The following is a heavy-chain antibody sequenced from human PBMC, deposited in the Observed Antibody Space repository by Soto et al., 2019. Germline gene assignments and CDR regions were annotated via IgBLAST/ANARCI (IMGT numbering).Heavy chain of an antibody. J-gene: IGHJ4*02. CDR2: IDSAGGTI. Sequence: PGGSLRLSCAASGFTFGIYSMNWVRQAPGKGLEWVSYIDSAGGTIYYADYVKGRFTISRDNAKNSLFLQMNSLRLDDTAVYFCAKERPGASDYWGQGTLVTVSS. D-gene: IGHD7-27*01. V-gene: IGHV3-48*01. CDR1: GFTFGIYS. CDR3: AKERPGASDY.